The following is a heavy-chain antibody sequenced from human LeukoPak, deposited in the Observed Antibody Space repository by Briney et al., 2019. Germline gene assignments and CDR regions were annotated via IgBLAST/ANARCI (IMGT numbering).Heavy chain of an antibody. CDR3: ARGRLTTSKYVGFDY. V-gene: IGHV3-11*01. CDR1: GFTFSDYY. J-gene: IGHJ4*02. CDR2: ISDSSSTI. D-gene: IGHD4-17*01. Sequence: PGGSLRLSCAASGFTFSDYYMTWIRQAPGKGLEWVSYISDSSSTIYYADSVKGRFTISRDNAKNSLYLQMNNLRAEDTAVYYCARGRLTTSKYVGFDYWGQGTLVTVPS.